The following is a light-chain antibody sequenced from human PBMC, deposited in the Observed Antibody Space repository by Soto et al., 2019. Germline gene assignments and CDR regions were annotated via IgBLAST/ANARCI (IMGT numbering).Light chain of an antibody. CDR1: SSNIGARYD. Sequence: RVTISCTGSSSNIGARYDVHWYQQLPETAPKLLIYGNTNRPSGVPDRFSGSKSGTSASLAISGLQTEDEADYFCQSYDSGLSAFVFGTGTKVTVL. CDR3: QSYDSGLSAFV. CDR2: GNT. J-gene: IGLJ1*01. V-gene: IGLV1-40*01.